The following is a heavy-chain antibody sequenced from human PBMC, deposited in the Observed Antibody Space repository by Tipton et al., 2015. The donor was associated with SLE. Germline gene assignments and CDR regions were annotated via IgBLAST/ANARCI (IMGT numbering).Heavy chain of an antibody. V-gene: IGHV4-39*07. CDR3: ARVGIAAVDY. Sequence: TLSLTCTVSGGSISSSSYYWGWIRQPPGKGLEWIGEINHSGSTNYNPSLKSRVTMSVDTSKNQFSLKLSSVTAADTAVYYCARVGIAAVDYWGQGTLVTVSS. CDR2: INHSGST. D-gene: IGHD6-6*01. CDR1: GGSISSSSYY. J-gene: IGHJ4*02.